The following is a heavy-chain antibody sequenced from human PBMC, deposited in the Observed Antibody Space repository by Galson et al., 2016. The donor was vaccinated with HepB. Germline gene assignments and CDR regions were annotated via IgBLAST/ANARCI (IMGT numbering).Heavy chain of an antibody. V-gene: IGHV4-59*01. CDR1: GGSITGYY. CDR3: VAGNGWLDF. D-gene: IGHD6-19*01. Sequence: SETLSLTCAVSGGSITGYYWSWIRQSPGKGLESIGSVFYTGKTNYNPTLQSRVTMSVDTSKRSFSLNLNSVTADDTAVYYCVAGNGWLDFWSQGTLVTVS. J-gene: IGHJ4*02. CDR2: VFYTGKT.